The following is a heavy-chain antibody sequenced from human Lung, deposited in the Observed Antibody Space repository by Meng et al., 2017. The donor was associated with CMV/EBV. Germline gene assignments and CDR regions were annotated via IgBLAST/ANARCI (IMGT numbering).Heavy chain of an antibody. Sequence: SXXVSCKASGGTFSNYAISWVRQAPGQGLEWMGGIIPIIGKTSYAQNLQSRVTITADKSTSTVYMELSSLRSEDTAVYYCARTLIGVARFDPWGQGTLVTVSS. V-gene: IGHV1-69*10. D-gene: IGHD3-3*01. CDR1: GGTFSNYA. CDR3: ARTLIGVARFDP. J-gene: IGHJ5*02. CDR2: IIPIIGKT.